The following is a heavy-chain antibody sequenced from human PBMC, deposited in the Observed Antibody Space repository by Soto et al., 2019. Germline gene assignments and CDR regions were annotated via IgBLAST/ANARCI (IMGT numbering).Heavy chain of an antibody. J-gene: IGHJ6*02. CDR1: GFTFSSYA. CDR2: ISGSGGST. V-gene: IGHV3-23*01. CDR3: AKGKVAARAYYYGMDV. Sequence: GGSLRLSCAASGFTFSSYAMSWVRQAPGKGLEWVSAISGSGGSTYYADSVKGRFTISRDNSKNTLYLQMNSLRAEDTAVYYCAKGKVAARAYYYGMDVWGQGTTVTLSS. D-gene: IGHD6-6*01.